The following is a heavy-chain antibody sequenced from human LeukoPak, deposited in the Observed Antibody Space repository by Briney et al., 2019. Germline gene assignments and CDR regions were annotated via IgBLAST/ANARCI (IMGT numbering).Heavy chain of an antibody. D-gene: IGHD2-15*01. J-gene: IGHJ4*02. CDR2: IYYSGST. CDR1: GGSISSSSYY. V-gene: IGHV4-39*01. Sequence: PSETLSLTCTVSGGSISSSSYYWGWIRQSPGKGLEWIGSIYYSGSTYYNPSLKSRVTISVDTSKNQFSLKLSSVTAADTAVYYCASSGWTALYYFDYWGQGTLVPVSS. CDR3: ASSGWTALYYFDY.